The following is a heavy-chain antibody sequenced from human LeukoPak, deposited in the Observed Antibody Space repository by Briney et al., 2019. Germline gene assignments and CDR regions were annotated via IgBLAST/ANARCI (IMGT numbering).Heavy chain of an antibody. V-gene: IGHV3-15*01. Sequence: GGSLGLSCTASGVTVSNTWMSWVRQAPGKGLEWVGLFTSRSAGGTIHYAAPVQGRFTILAEDSKNTWYLQMNGLQIEDTGIYYCTTGGGTMDFWGQGTLVTVSS. J-gene: IGHJ4*02. CDR1: GVTVSNTW. CDR3: TTGGGTMDF. CDR2: FTSRSAGGTI. D-gene: IGHD2-15*01.